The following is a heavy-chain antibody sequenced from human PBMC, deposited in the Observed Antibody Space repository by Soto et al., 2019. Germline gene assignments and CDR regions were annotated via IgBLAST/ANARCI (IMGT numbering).Heavy chain of an antibody. CDR2: IIPIFGTA. Sequence: ASVKVSCKATGGTFSSYAISWVRQAPGQGLEWMGGIIPIFGTANYAQKFQGRVTTTADESTSTAYMELSSLRSEDTAVYYCARGGSTIFGVVIHPGHYHYGMDVWGQGTTVTVSS. CDR1: GGTFSSYA. CDR3: ARGGSTIFGVVIHPGHYHYGMDV. D-gene: IGHD3-3*01. J-gene: IGHJ6*02. V-gene: IGHV1-69*13.